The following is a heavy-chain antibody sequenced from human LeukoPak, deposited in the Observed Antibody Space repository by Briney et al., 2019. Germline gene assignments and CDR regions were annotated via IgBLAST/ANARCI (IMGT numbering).Heavy chain of an antibody. CDR2: INHSGST. V-gene: IGHV4-34*01. D-gene: IGHD3-3*01. CDR3: ARGEIWNYDFWSGYYGGLSYFDY. Sequence: SETVSLTCAVYGGSFSGYYWSWIRQPPGKGLEWIGEINHSGSTNYNPSLKSRVTISVDTSKNQFSLKLSSVTAADTAVYYCARGEIWNYDFWSGYYGGLSYFDYWGQGTLVTVSS. CDR1: GGSFSGYY. J-gene: IGHJ4*02.